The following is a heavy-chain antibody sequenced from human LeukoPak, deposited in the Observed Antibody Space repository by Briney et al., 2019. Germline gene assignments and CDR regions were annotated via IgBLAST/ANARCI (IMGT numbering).Heavy chain of an antibody. CDR1: GFTFSNYW. CDR3: AREVGSSSLTFDY. CDR2: IWPSYSET. J-gene: IGHJ4*02. V-gene: IGHV5-51*01. D-gene: IGHD2-2*01. Sequence: GESLKISCNGSGFTFSNYWVGWGRQVPGKDVEWLGVIWPSYSETRYSAYFERQVIISAHKSITTAYLQSSSLKTSDTAMYYCAREVGSSSLTFDYWGQATLV.